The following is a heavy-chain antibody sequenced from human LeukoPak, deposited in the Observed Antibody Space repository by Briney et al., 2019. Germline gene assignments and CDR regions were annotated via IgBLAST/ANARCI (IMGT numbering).Heavy chain of an antibody. V-gene: IGHV3-30*04. CDR2: ISYDGSNK. CDR3: ARDRGAYYDFWSGYYTGYFAY. J-gene: IGHJ4*02. Sequence: GRSQRLSCAASGFTFSSYAMHWVRQAPGKGLEWVAVISYDGSNKYYADSVKGRFTISRDNSKNTLYLQMNSLRAEDTAVYYCARDRGAYYDFWSGYYTGYFAYWGRGTLVTVSS. CDR1: GFTFSSYA. D-gene: IGHD3-3*01.